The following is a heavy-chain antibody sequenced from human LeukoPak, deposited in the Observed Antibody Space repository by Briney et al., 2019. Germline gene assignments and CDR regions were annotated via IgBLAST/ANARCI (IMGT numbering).Heavy chain of an antibody. CDR2: VFHTGST. D-gene: IGHD5-12*01. V-gene: IGHV4-59*01. CDR1: GGSIDTYY. CDR3: ARAYSGYSSFDY. Sequence: PSETLSLTCTVSGGSIDTYYWNWTRQPPGKGLEWIGYVFHTGSTNYNPSLKSRVTISVDTSKNQFSLKLSSVTAADTAVYYCARAYSGYSSFDYWGQGTLVTVSS. J-gene: IGHJ4*02.